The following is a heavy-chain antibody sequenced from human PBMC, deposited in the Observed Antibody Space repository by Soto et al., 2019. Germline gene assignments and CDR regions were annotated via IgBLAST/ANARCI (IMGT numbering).Heavy chain of an antibody. V-gene: IGHV1-18*01. J-gene: IGHJ6*02. CDR1: GYTFTAYD. CDR2: IRAYNGDT. CDR3: ARAGAAPYYYYGLDV. D-gene: IGHD3-10*01. Sequence: RASVKVSCKTSGYTFTAYDIHWVRQAPGQGLEWMGWIRAYNGDTNYAQKFQTRVTMTTDKSTDTAYMDLRSLTSDDTAIYYCARAGAAPYYYYGLDVWGQGTTVTVSS.